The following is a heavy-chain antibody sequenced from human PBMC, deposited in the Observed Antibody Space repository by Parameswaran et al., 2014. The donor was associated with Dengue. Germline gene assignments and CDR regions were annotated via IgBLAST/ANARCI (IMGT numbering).Heavy chain of an antibody. CDR3: ARGPYSSGWPFYYYMDV. J-gene: IGHJ6*03. D-gene: IGHD6-25*01. CDR2: INPGSGNT. CDR1: GYTFTTYT. Sequence: GASVKVSCKASGYTFTTYTIHWVRQAPGQRPEWIGWINPGSGNTQYSQKFQGRVTITWDTSASTAYVELSSLRSEDTAVYYCARGPYSSGWPFYYYMDVWGKRTTVTVSS. V-gene: IGHV1-3*01.